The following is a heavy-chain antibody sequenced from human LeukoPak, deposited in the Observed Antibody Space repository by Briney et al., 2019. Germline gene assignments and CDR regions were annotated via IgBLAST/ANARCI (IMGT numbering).Heavy chain of an antibody. D-gene: IGHD2-21*02. V-gene: IGHV1-18*01. CDR1: GFIFTSYG. J-gene: IGHJ4*02. Sequence: ASVKVSCKASGFIFTSYGISWMRQAPGQGLEWMGWISGYNGNTYYPQNLQGRVTMTSDTSTSTAYTELRSLRSDDTAVYYCARGTLAYCGGDCYLPFDYWGQGTLVTVSS. CDR2: ISGYNGNT. CDR3: ARGTLAYCGGDCYLPFDY.